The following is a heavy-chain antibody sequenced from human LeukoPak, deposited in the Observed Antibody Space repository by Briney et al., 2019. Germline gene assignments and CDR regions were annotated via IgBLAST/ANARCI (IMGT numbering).Heavy chain of an antibody. J-gene: IGHJ3*02. Sequence: GGSLRLSCAASGFTFDDYGMSWVRQAPGKGLEWVSGINWNGGGTGYADSVKGRFTISRDNAKNSLYLQMNSLRAEDTALYHCARALYYDFWSGSPDDAFDIWGQGTMVTVSS. CDR3: ARALYYDFWSGSPDDAFDI. CDR1: GFTFDDYG. CDR2: INWNGGGT. V-gene: IGHV3-20*01. D-gene: IGHD3-3*01.